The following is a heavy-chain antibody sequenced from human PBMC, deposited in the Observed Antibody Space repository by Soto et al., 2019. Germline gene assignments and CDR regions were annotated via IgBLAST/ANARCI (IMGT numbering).Heavy chain of an antibody. CDR3: AKYRRTDAEGYSFDY. J-gene: IGHJ4*02. CDR2: IYYRGNI. V-gene: IGHV4-59*01. Sequence: PSETLSLTCTVSGGSISRYYWSWIRQPPGKGLEWIGNIYYRGNIDCNPSLKSRVTISVDTSKNQFSLKLNSVTAADTAVYYCAKYRRTDAEGYSFDYWGQGALVTVSS. CDR1: GGSISRYY. D-gene: IGHD2-15*01.